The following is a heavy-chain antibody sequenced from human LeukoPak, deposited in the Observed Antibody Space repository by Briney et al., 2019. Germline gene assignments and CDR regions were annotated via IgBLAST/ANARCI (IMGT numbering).Heavy chain of an antibody. CDR2: IKTDGSST. D-gene: IGHD6-13*01. CDR1: GFTFSSYW. Sequence: GGSLRLSCAASGFTFSSYWMHWVRQVPGKGLMWVSRIKTDGSSTSYADSVKGRFTISRDNAKNTLYLQMNSLRVEDTAAYYCARDFMYSISCAGCWGQGTLVTVSS. CDR3: ARDFMYSISCAGC. J-gene: IGHJ4*02. V-gene: IGHV3-74*01.